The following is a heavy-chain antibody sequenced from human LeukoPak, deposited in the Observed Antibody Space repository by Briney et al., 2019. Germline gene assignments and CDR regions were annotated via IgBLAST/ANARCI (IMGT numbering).Heavy chain of an antibody. V-gene: IGHV4-34*01. J-gene: IGHJ3*02. Sequence: SETLSLTCDVYGGSFSGYYWSWIRQPPGKGLEWIGEINHSGSTNYNPSLKSRVTISVDTSKNQFSLKLSSVTAADTAVYYCARPPGVATRDAFDIWGQGTMVTVSS. D-gene: IGHD5-12*01. CDR3: ARPPGVATRDAFDI. CDR2: INHSGST. CDR1: GGSFSGYY.